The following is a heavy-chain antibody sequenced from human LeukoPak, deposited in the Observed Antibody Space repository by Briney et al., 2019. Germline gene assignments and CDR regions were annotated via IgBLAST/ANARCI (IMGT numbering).Heavy chain of an antibody. Sequence: EGSLRLSCAASGFTFSSYGMSWVRQAPGKGLEWVSFIYSDNTHYSDSVKGRFTISRDNSKNTLYLQMKSLRAEDTAVYYCARRAGAYSHPYDYWGQGTLVTVSS. CDR1: GFTFSSYG. V-gene: IGHV3-53*01. CDR3: ARRAGAYSHPYDY. D-gene: IGHD4/OR15-4a*01. CDR2: IYSDNT. J-gene: IGHJ4*02.